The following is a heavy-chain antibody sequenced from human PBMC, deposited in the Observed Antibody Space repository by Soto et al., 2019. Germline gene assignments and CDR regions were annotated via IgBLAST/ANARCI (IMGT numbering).Heavy chain of an antibody. D-gene: IGHD3-10*01. CDR2: ISAYNGNT. J-gene: IGHJ6*02. CDR3: ARIGYGSGSYELYRYYGMDV. V-gene: IGHV1-18*01. Sequence: QVQLVQSGAEVKKPGASVKVSCKASGYTFTSYGISWVRQAPGQGLEWMGWISAYNGNTNYAQKLQGRVTMTTDTSTSTAYMELRSLGSDDTAVYYCARIGYGSGSYELYRYYGMDVWGQGTTVTVSS. CDR1: GYTFTSYG.